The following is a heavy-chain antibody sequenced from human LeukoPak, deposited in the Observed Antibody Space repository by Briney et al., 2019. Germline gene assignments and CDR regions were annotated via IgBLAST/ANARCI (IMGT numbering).Heavy chain of an antibody. Sequence: GASVKVSCKASGYTFTGYYMHWVRQAPGQGLEWMGWINPNSGGTNYAQKFQGRVTMTRDTSISTDYMELSRLRSDDTAVYYCAREKIVGVNNWFDPWGQGTLVTVSS. CDR3: AREKIVGVNNWFDP. CDR1: GYTFTGYY. D-gene: IGHD1-26*01. J-gene: IGHJ5*02. V-gene: IGHV1-2*02. CDR2: INPNSGGT.